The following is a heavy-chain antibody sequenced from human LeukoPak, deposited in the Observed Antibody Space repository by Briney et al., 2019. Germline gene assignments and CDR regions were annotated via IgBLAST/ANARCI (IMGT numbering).Heavy chain of an antibody. J-gene: IGHJ4*02. CDR3: ARVNRVTAIQELDY. D-gene: IGHD2-21*02. Sequence: GGSLRLSCAASGFTVSSNYMSWVRQAPGKGLEWVSVIYSGGSTYYADSVKGRFTISRDNSKNTLYLQMNSLRAEDTAVYYCARVNRVTAIQELDYWGQGTLVTVSS. V-gene: IGHV3-53*01. CDR2: IYSGGST. CDR1: GFTVSSNY.